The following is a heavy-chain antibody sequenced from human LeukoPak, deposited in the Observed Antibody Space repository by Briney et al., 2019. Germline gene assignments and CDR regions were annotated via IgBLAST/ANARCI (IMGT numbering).Heavy chain of an antibody. CDR2: ISYDGSNK. Sequence: GGSLRLSCAASGFTFSSYWMSWVRQAPGKGLEWVAVISYDGSNKYYADSVKGRFTISRDNSKNTLYLQMNSLRAEDTAVYYCAKDRGRYCSGGSCYSFDYWGQGTLVTVSS. D-gene: IGHD2-15*01. J-gene: IGHJ4*02. CDR3: AKDRGRYCSGGSCYSFDY. V-gene: IGHV3-30*18. CDR1: GFTFSSYW.